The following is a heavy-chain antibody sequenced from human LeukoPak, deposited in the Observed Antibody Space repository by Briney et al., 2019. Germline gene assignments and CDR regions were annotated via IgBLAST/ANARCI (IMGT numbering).Heavy chain of an antibody. CDR3: ARRERLGYSYGRGTLDI. CDR2: IDSTGST. D-gene: IGHD5-18*01. Sequence: GGSIRLSCVASGILVSSNYMSWVRQAPGKGLEWVSFIDSTGSTYYADSVKGRFTISRDNSRNTLYLQVNSLRVEDTAVYYCARRERLGYSYGRGTLDIWGEGTLVTVSS. CDR1: GILVSSNY. J-gene: IGHJ3*02. V-gene: IGHV3-66*01.